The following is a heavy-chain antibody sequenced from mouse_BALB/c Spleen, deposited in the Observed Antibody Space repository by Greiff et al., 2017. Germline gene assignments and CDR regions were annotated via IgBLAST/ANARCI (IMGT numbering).Heavy chain of an antibody. CDR3: ARHGMYGNYVDFDY. Sequence: EVQGVESGGDLVKPGGSLKLSCAASGFTFSSYGMSWVRQTPDKRLEWVATISSGGSYTYYPDSVKGRFTISRDNAKNTLYLQMSSLKSEDTAMYYCARHGMYGNYVDFDYWGQGTTLTVSS. V-gene: IGHV5-6*01. CDR1: GFTFSSYG. CDR2: ISSGGSYT. J-gene: IGHJ2*01. D-gene: IGHD2-10*02.